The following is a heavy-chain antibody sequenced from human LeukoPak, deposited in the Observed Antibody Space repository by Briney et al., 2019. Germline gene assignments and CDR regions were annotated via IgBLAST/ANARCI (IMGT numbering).Heavy chain of an antibody. D-gene: IGHD3-3*01. Sequence: PGGSLRLSCAASGFTFSSYWMHWVRQAPGKGLVWVSRINSDGSSTSYADSVKGRFTISRDNAKNTLYLQMNSLRAEDTAVCYCARDRSRYDFWSATQAFDIWGQGTMVTVSS. CDR2: INSDGSST. CDR1: GFTFSSYW. J-gene: IGHJ3*02. V-gene: IGHV3-74*01. CDR3: ARDRSRYDFWSATQAFDI.